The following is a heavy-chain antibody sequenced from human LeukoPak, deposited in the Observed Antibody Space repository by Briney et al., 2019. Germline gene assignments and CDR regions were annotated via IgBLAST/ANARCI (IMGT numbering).Heavy chain of an antibody. Sequence: SETLSLTCTVSGGSISSSSYYWGWIRQPPGKGLEWIGSIYYSGSTYYNPSLKSRVTISVDTSKNQFSLKLSSVTAADTAVYTCVIYVSKDRSAVTGYAFDIWGQGTMATVSS. V-gene: IGHV4-39*01. CDR2: IYYSGST. J-gene: IGHJ3*02. CDR1: GGSISSSSYY. CDR3: VIYVSKDRSAVTGYAFDI. D-gene: IGHD3-16*01.